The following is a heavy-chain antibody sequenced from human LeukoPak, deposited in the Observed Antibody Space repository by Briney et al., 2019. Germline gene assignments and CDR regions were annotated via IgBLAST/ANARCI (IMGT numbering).Heavy chain of an antibody. J-gene: IGHJ3*02. CDR1: GFTFSSYE. CDR2: ISSSGSTI. D-gene: IGHD3-16*02. CDR3: ARDPYDYVWGSYRSEMAFDI. Sequence: GGSLRLSCAASGFTFSSYEMNWVRQAPGKGLGWVSYISSSGSTIYYADSVKGRFTISRDNAKNSLYLQMNSLRAEDTAVYYCARDPYDYVWGSYRSEMAFDIWGQGTMVTVSS. V-gene: IGHV3-48*03.